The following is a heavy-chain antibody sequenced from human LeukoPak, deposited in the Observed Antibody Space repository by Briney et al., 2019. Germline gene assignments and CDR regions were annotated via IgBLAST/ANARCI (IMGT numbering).Heavy chain of an antibody. J-gene: IGHJ4*02. CDR3: ARGITGSTGFND. Sequence: SETLSLTCTVSGGSIIGDYSRWIRQPAGKGLEWIGRIYSSGTTTYNPSLKSRVTMSVDTSNNQFSLKLSSVTAADTAVYYCARGITGSTGFNDWGQGTPVAVSS. V-gene: IGHV4-4*07. D-gene: IGHD1-20*01. CDR2: IYSSGTT. CDR1: GGSIIGDY.